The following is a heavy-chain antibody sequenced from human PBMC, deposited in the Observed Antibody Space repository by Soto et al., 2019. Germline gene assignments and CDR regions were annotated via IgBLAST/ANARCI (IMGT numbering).Heavy chain of an antibody. CDR2: ISGSGGST. Sequence: PGGSLRLSCAASGFTFSSYAMSWVRQAPGKGLEWVSAISGSGGSTYYADSVKGRFTISRDNSKNTLYLQMNSLRAEDTAVYYCAKEYAIFGVVIITEYFQHWGQGTLVTVSS. CDR3: AKEYAIFGVVIITEYFQH. CDR1: GFTFSSYA. D-gene: IGHD3-3*01. V-gene: IGHV3-23*01. J-gene: IGHJ1*01.